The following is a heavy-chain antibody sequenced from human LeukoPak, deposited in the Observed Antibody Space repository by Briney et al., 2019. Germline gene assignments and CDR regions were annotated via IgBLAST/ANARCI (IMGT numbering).Heavy chain of an antibody. CDR1: GFTFTSYW. J-gene: IGHJ4*02. CDR3: ARAYELAYCGGDCYSTKYYFDY. CDR2: MNSDGRSV. Sequence: GGSLRLSCAASGFTFTSYWMHWVRQAPGKGLVWVARMNSDGRSVSYADSVKGRFTISRDNAKNSLYLQMNSLRAEDTALYYCARAYELAYCGGDCYSTKYYFDYWGQGTLVTVSS. V-gene: IGHV3-74*01. D-gene: IGHD2-21*02.